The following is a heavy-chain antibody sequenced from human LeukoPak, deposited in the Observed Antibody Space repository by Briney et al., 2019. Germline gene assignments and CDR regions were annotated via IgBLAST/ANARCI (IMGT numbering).Heavy chain of an antibody. J-gene: IGHJ6*03. CDR1: GGSFSGYY. V-gene: IGHV4-34*01. CDR2: INHSGST. D-gene: IGHD2-21*01. Sequence: PSETLSLTCAVYGGSFSGYYWSWIRQPPGNGLEWIGEINHSGSTNYNPSLKSRVTISVDTSKNQFSLKLSSVTAADTAVYYCARGPSPVINYYYYMDVWGKGTTVTVSS. CDR3: ARGPSPVINYYYYMDV.